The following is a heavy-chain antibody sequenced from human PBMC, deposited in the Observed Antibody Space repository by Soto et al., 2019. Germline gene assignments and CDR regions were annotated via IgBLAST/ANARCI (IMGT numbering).Heavy chain of an antibody. CDR2: IYYSGST. CDR3: ARMVVAATWRVYYGMDV. D-gene: IGHD2-15*01. V-gene: IGHV4-31*03. Sequence: QVQLQESGPGLVKPSQTLSLTCTVSGGSIRSGGYYWSWIRQHPGKGLEWIGYIYYSGSTYYNPSLKSRVTISLDTAKNQCSLKLSSVTAADTAVYYCARMVVAATWRVYYGMDVWGQGTTVTVSS. J-gene: IGHJ6*02. CDR1: GGSIRSGGYY.